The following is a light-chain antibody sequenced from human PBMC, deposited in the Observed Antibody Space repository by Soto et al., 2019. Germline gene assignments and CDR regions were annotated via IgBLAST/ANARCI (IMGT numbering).Light chain of an antibody. CDR3: SSDTSSSPYV. CDR1: SSDVGGYNY. V-gene: IGLV2-14*01. CDR2: EVS. J-gene: IGLJ1*01. Sequence: QSVLTHPASVSGSPGQSISISCTGTSSDVGGYNYVSWYQQHPGKAPKLMIYEVSNRPSGVSNRFSGSKSGNTASLTISGLQAEDEADYYCSSDTSSSPYVFGTGTKVTV.